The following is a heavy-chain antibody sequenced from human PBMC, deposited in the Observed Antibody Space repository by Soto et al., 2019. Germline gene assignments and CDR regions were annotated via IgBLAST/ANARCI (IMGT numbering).Heavy chain of an antibody. D-gene: IGHD5-12*01. J-gene: IGHJ4*02. CDR3: VREAYIGYGHAIDY. Sequence: SETLSLTCAVSGVPISTYYWSRIRQPPGKGLEWIGYNYHSGTTNYNPSLKSRVTISVDTSKNQFSLRLTSVTAADTAIYYCVREAYIGYGHAIDYWGQGTLVTVSS. V-gene: IGHV4-59*01. CDR1: GVPISTYY. CDR2: NYHSGTT.